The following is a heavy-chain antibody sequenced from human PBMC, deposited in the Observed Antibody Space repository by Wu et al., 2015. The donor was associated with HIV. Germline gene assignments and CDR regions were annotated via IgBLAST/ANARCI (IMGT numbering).Heavy chain of an antibody. V-gene: IGHV1-18*01. CDR1: GYTFSSYG. CDR3: ARDLGGQLLYGVGSY. J-gene: IGHJ4*02. D-gene: IGHD2-2*02. Sequence: QVQLVQSGAEVKKPGASLKVSCKASGYTFSSYGISWVRQAPGQGLEWMGWISAYNGNTNYAQKFQGRVTMTTDTSTSTAYMEVRSLKSDDTAVYYCARDLGGQLLYGVGSYWGQGTPVSVSS. CDR2: ISAYNGNT.